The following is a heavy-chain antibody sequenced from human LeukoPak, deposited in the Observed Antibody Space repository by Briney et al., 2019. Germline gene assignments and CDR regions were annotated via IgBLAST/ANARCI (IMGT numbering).Heavy chain of an antibody. Sequence: GGSLRLSCAASGFTFSSFWMHWVRQAPGKGLVWVSRIYVDGRSTTYADSVKGRFTISRDNAKNSLYLQMNSLRAEDTAVYYCARGDSGSYYFDYWGQGTLVTVSS. V-gene: IGHV3-74*03. CDR2: IYVDGRST. CDR1: GFTFSSFW. CDR3: ARGDSGSYYFDY. J-gene: IGHJ4*02. D-gene: IGHD1-26*01.